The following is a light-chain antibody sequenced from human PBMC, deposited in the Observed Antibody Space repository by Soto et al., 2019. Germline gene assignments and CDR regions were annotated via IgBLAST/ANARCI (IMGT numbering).Light chain of an antibody. J-gene: IGKJ1*01. V-gene: IGKV1-27*01. CDR2: AAS. Sequence: DIQMNQSPSTLSASVGDRVTITCRASQGISNYLAWYQQKPGKVPKLLIYAASTLQSGVPSRFSGSGSGTDFTLTISSLQPEDVATYYCQKYNIAPRTFCQVTNVDIK. CDR3: QKYNIAPRT. CDR1: QGISNY.